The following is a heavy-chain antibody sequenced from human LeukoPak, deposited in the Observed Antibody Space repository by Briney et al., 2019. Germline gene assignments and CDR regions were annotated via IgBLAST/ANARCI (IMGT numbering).Heavy chain of an antibody. CDR2: IYYSGST. CDR3: AREGDSSGYYGIDY. D-gene: IGHD3-22*01. J-gene: IGHJ4*02. Sequence: SQTLSLTYTVSGGSISSGGYYWSWIRQHPGKGLEWIGYIYYSGSTYYNPSLKSRVTISVDTSKNQFSLKLSSVTAGDTAVYYCAREGDSSGYYGIDYWGQGTLVTVSS. CDR1: GGSISSGGYY. V-gene: IGHV4-31*03.